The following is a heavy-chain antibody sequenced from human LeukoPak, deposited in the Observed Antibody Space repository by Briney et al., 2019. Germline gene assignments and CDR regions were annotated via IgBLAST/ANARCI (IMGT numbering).Heavy chain of an antibody. V-gene: IGHV1-3*01. Sequence: ASVKVSCKASGYTFTSYAMHWVRQAPGQRLEWMGWINAGNGNTKYSQKFQGRVTITRDTSASTAYMELNSLRAEDTAVYYCASSYCSGGSCYGVYFDYWGQGTLVTVSS. J-gene: IGHJ4*02. D-gene: IGHD2-15*01. CDR3: ASSYCSGGSCYGVYFDY. CDR2: INAGNGNT. CDR1: GYTFTSYA.